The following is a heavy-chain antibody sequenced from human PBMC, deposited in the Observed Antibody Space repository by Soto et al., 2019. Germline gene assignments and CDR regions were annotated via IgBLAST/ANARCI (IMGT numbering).Heavy chain of an antibody. CDR3: ARLRSTMVRGVINPRFLHYFDY. V-gene: IGHV4-39*01. D-gene: IGHD3-10*01. CDR1: GGSISSSSYY. J-gene: IGHJ4*02. Sequence: SETLSLTCTVSGGSISSSSYYWGWIRQPPGKGLERIGSIYYSGSTYYNPSLKSRVTISVDTSKNQFSLKLSPVTAADTAVYYCARLRSTMVRGVINPRFLHYFDYWGQGTLVTVSS. CDR2: IYYSGST.